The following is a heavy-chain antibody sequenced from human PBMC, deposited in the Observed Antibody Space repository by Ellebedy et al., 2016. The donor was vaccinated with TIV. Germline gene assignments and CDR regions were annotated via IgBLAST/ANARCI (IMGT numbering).Heavy chain of an antibody. CDR3: SAAYGRVTPAY. CDR1: GGSIRTSNFY. V-gene: IGHV4-61*05. Sequence: MPSETLSLTCTVSGGSIRTSNFYWGWVRQPPGKGLAWIGYIYSIGHTDYNHSLNSRMAISVDTSRNQISLKLSSVTAADTAVYYCSAAYGRVTPAYWGQGTLVTVSS. D-gene: IGHD4-17*01. J-gene: IGHJ4*02. CDR2: IYSIGHT.